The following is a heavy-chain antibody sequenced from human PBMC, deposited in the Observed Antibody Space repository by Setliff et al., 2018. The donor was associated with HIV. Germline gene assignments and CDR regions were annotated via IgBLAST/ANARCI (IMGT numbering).Heavy chain of an antibody. CDR3: ARGLERTNALFGVVSIWLDP. Sequence: QSGGSLRLSCVSSGFDFSDYWMIWVRQAPGKGLEWVATINEDGSKKYYGASVKGRFTVSRDNAKKSLYLQMNSLRVEDTAVYFCARGLERTNALFGVVSIWLDPWGQGTLVTVSS. D-gene: IGHD3-3*01. CDR2: INEDGSKK. CDR1: GFDFSDYW. V-gene: IGHV3-7*03. J-gene: IGHJ5*02.